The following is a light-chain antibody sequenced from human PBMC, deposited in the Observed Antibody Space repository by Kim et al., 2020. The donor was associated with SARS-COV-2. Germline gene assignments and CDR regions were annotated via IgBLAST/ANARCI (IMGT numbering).Light chain of an antibody. Sequence: QSALTQPASVSGSPGQSITISCTGTSSDVGGYNYVSWYQQYPGKVPKLLIYDVSNRPSGVSNRFSGSKSGNTASLTISGLQAEDEADYYCSSYTGSGTLVFGGGTKLTVL. CDR3: SSYTGSGTLV. V-gene: IGLV2-14*03. CDR1: SSDVGGYNY. J-gene: IGLJ2*01. CDR2: DVS.